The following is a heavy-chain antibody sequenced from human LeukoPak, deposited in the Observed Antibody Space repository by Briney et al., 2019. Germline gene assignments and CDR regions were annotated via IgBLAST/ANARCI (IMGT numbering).Heavy chain of an antibody. CDR3: ARSWLIYDAFDI. J-gene: IGHJ3*02. CDR1: GFTVSSNY. CDR2: INSDGSST. D-gene: IGHD6-19*01. V-gene: IGHV3-74*01. Sequence: GGSLRLSCAASGFTVSSNYMYWVRQAPGKGPVWVSRINSDGSSTSYADFVKGRFTISRDNAKNTLYLQMNSLRAEDTAVYYCARSWLIYDAFDIWGQGTMVTVSS.